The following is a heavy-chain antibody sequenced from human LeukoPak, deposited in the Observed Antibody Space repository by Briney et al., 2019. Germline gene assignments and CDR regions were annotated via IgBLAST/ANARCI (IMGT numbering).Heavy chain of an antibody. CDR1: GGSLSSGAYH. CDR2: IHYSGST. CDR3: ARGYGGRSWFDP. V-gene: IGHV4-31*11. J-gene: IGHJ5*02. Sequence: PSETLSLTCAVSGGSLSSGAYHWSWIRHHPGKGLEWIGYIHYSGSTYDSPSLESRVTISVDTSKNQLSLKLRSVTAADTAVYYCARGYGGRSWFDPWGQGILVTVSS. D-gene: IGHD4-23*01.